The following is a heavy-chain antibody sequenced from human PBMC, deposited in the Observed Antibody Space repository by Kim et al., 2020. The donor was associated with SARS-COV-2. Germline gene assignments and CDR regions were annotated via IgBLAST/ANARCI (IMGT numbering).Heavy chain of an antibody. D-gene: IGHD6-13*01. V-gene: IGHV3-20*01. CDR2: INWNGGST. J-gene: IGHJ4*02. CDR3: ARRGRSPVGNWEY. Sequence: GGSLRLSCAASGFTFDDYGMSWVRQVPGKGLEWVSGINWNGGSTGYADSVKGRFTISRDNAKNSLYLQMNSLRAEDTALYHCARRGRSPVGNWEYWGQGTLVTVSS. CDR1: GFTFDDYG.